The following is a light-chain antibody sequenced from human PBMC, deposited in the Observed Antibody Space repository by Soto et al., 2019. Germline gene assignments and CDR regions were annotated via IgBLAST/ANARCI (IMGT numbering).Light chain of an antibody. CDR2: LNSDGSH. CDR1: SGHNSYA. Sequence: QLVLTQPPSASASLGASVTLTCTLNSGHNSYAIAWHQQQPEKGPRYLMKLNSDGSHSKGDGIPDRFSGSSSGAERYLTISSLQSEDEADYYCQTWSTDIRVFGGGTQLTVL. J-gene: IGLJ3*02. V-gene: IGLV4-69*01. CDR3: QTWSTDIRV.